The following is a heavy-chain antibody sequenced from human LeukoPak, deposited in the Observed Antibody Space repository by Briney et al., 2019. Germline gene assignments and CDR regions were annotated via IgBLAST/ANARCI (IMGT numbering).Heavy chain of an antibody. V-gene: IGHV3-74*01. CDR1: GFTFSTFW. CDR2: IKSDGSST. CDR3: ARDRGYTQDY. D-gene: IGHD5-12*01. Sequence: GGSLRLSCAASGFTFSTFWMHWVRQAPGKGLVWVSHIKSDGSSTSYADSVKGRFTISRDNAKNTLYLQMNSLRAEDTAVYYCARDRGYTQDYWGQGTLVTVSS. J-gene: IGHJ4*02.